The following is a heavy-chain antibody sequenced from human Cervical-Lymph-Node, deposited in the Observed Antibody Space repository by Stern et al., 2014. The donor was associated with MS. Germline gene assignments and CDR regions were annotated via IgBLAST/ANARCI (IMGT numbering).Heavy chain of an antibody. V-gene: IGHV4-59*11. CDR3: ARLAASSSGPFDY. D-gene: IGHD3-22*01. Sequence: QVQLGESGPGLVKPSETLSLTCRVSGTSTISHYWSWFRQSPGKGLEWIGNIYYTGSTNYNPSLQSRVNMSVDTSKNQFSVKVTSVTAADTAVYFCARLAASSSGPFDYWGQGTLVTVSS. J-gene: IGHJ4*02. CDR2: IYYTGST. CDR1: GTSTISHY.